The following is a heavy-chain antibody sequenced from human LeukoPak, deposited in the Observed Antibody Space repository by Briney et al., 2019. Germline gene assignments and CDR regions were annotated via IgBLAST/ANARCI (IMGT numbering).Heavy chain of an antibody. V-gene: IGHV4-39*07. CDR2: IYYSGTT. J-gene: IGHJ5*02. CDR3: ARGLDP. Sequence: SETLSLTCTVSGGSISSSSYYWGWIRQPPGKGLEWIGSIYYSGTTFYNPSLKSRVTISVDTSKNQFSLRLSSVTAADTAMYYCARGLDPWGQGTLVTVSS. CDR1: GGSISSSSYY.